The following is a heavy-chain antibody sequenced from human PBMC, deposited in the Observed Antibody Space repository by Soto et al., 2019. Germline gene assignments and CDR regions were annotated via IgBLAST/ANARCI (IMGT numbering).Heavy chain of an antibody. CDR2: IYSGGST. J-gene: IGHJ6*02. D-gene: IGHD2-2*01. V-gene: IGHV3-53*04. Sequence: EVQLVESGGGLVQPGGSLRLSCAASGFTVSSNYMSWVRQAPGKGLEWVSVIYSGGSTYYADSVKVRFTISRHNSKNTLYIEMNSLRAEDTGVYYWAREFAVPAATAGGGYYFYGMDVWGQGTTVTVSS. CDR1: GFTVSSNY. CDR3: AREFAVPAATAGGGYYFYGMDV.